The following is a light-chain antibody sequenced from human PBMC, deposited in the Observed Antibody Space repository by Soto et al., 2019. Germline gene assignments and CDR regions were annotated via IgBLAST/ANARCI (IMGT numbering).Light chain of an antibody. J-gene: IGKJ5*01. CDR1: PSISSY. CDR2: DAS. V-gene: IGKV3-11*01. Sequence: EIVLPQSPATLSLSPGERATLSCRASPSISSYLDWYQQKRCQAPRLLIYDASKMATGIPARFSGSGSGTDFTLTISSLEPEDFAVYYCQQRSNWPITFGQGTRLEIK. CDR3: QQRSNWPIT.